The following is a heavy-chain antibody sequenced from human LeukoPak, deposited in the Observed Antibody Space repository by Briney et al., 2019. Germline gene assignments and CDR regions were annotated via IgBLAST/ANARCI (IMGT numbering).Heavy chain of an antibody. CDR1: GYTFTSYG. CDR3: ARVGSSGWYPYYFDY. J-gene: IGHJ4*02. V-gene: IGHV1-18*01. Sequence: ASVKVSCKASGYTFTSYGISWVRQAPGQGLEWMGWISAYNGNTNYAQKLQGRVTMTTDTSTSTAYMELRSLRSDDTAVYYCARVGSSGWYPYYFDYWGQGTLVTVSS. D-gene: IGHD6-19*01. CDR2: ISAYNGNT.